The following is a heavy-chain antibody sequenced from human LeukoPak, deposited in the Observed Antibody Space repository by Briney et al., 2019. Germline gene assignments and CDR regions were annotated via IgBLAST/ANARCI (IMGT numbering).Heavy chain of an antibody. CDR2: ITSAGDR. CDR1: GFTFSTYD. Sequence: GGSLRLSCAASGFTFSTYDMHWVRQATGKGLEWVSTITSAGDRYYPGSVKGRFTISRDNSKNTLYLQMNSLRPEDTAVYYCAKQVDYDISWFDPWGQGTLVTVSS. CDR3: AKQVDYDISWFDP. V-gene: IGHV3-13*01. D-gene: IGHD3-9*01. J-gene: IGHJ5*02.